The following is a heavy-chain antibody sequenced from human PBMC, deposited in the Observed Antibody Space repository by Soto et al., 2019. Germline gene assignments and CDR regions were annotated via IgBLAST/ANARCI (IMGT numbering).Heavy chain of an antibody. J-gene: IGHJ6*02. D-gene: IGHD1-26*01. CDR1: GGSISSYY. CDR2: IYTSGST. CDR3: ARDDIVGATGYYYYYGMDV. V-gene: IGHV4-4*07. Sequence: SETLSLTCTVSGGSISSYYWSWIRQPAGKGLEWIGRIYTSGSTNYNPSLKSRVTMSVDTSKNQFSLKLSSVTAADTAVYYCARDDIVGATGYYYYYGMDVWGQGTTVTVSS.